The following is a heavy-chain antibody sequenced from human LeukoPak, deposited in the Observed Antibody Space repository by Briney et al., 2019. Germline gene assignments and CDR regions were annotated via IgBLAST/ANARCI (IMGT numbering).Heavy chain of an antibody. J-gene: IGHJ3*02. V-gene: IGHV4-39*07. Sequence: SETLSLTCTVSGGSISSSSYYWGWIRQPPGKGLEWIGSIYYSGSTYYNPSLKSRVTISVDTSKNQFSLKLSSVTAADTAVYYCASGDGYKGAFDIWGQGTMVTVSS. CDR2: IYYSGST. D-gene: IGHD5-24*01. CDR3: ASGDGYKGAFDI. CDR1: GGSISSSSYY.